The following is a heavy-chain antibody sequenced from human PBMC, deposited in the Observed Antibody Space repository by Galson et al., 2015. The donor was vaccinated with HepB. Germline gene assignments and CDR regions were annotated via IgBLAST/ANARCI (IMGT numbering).Heavy chain of an antibody. CDR1: GFTFSSYA. V-gene: IGHV3-23*01. J-gene: IGHJ3*02. Sequence: SLRLSCAASGFTFSSYAMSWVRQAPGKGPEWVSVIGFSGGSTYYADSVKGRFTISRDNSKNTLYLQMNSLRAEDTAVYYCAKEDYWGAFDILGQGTMVTVSS. CDR2: IGFSGGST. D-gene: IGHD3-16*01. CDR3: AKEDYWGAFDI.